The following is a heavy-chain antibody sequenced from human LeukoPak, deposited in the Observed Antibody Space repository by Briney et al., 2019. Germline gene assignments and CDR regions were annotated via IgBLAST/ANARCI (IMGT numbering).Heavy chain of an antibody. CDR3: ARERGGYYGSGVSWFDP. D-gene: IGHD3-10*01. Sequence: SETLSLTCTVSGGSISSGGYYWSWIRQHPGKGLEWIGYIYYSGSTYYNPSLKSRVTISVDTSKNQFSLKLSSVTAADTAVYYCARERGGYYGSGVSWFDPWGQGTLVTVSS. CDR2: IYYSGST. J-gene: IGHJ5*02. V-gene: IGHV4-31*03. CDR1: GGSISSGGYY.